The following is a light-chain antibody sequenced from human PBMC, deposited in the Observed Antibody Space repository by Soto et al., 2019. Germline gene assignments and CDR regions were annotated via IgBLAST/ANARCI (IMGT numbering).Light chain of an antibody. Sequence: EIVLTQSPGTLSLFPGERATLSCRASQSVSSTYFAWYRQKPGQPPSLLIYGASNRATGVPDRFSGSGSGPDFSLTISRLEPEDFAVDYCQQYISSPPGFTFGPGTTVEIK. CDR3: QQYISSPPGFT. CDR1: QSVSSTY. CDR2: GAS. J-gene: IGKJ3*01. V-gene: IGKV3-20*01.